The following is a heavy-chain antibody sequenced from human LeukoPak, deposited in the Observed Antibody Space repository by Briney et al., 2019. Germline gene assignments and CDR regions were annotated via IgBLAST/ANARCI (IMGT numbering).Heavy chain of an antibody. J-gene: IGHJ5*02. CDR2: IYHSGST. D-gene: IGHD5-18*01. CDR1: GGSISSGGYS. Sequence: ASETLSLTCAVSGGSISSGGYSWSWIRQPPGKGLEWIGYIYHSGSTYYNPSLKSRVTISVDTSKNQFSLKLSSVTAADTAVYYCARVISLQLWLSDNWFDPWGQGTLVTVSS. V-gene: IGHV4-30-2*01. CDR3: ARVISLQLWLSDNWFDP.